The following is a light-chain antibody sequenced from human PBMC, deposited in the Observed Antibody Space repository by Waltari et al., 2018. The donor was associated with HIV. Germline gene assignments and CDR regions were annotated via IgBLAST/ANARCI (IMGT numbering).Light chain of an antibody. CDR3: SSFTTSITVV. CDR1: SSDVGNYNE. V-gene: IGLV2-18*02. CDR2: DVS. Sequence: QSALTQPPSVSGSLGQSVTISCTGTSSDVGNYNEVSWYQQSPGTAPKLMIYDVSNLPSVVPGRFSWSKSGNTASLTISGLQADDEADYYCSSFTTSITVVFGGGTKLTVL. J-gene: IGLJ2*01.